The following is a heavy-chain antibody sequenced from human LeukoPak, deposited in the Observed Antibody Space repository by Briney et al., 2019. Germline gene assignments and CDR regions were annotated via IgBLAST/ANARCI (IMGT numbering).Heavy chain of an antibody. J-gene: IGHJ5*02. CDR2: IKQDGSEK. Sequence: GGSLRLSCAASGFTFSSYWMSWIRQAPGKGLEWVANIKQDGSEKYYVDSVKGRFTISRDNAKNSLYLQMNSLRAEDTAVYYCARDDCSSISCYHNWFDPWGQGTLVTVSS. CDR1: GFTFSSYW. D-gene: IGHD2-2*01. V-gene: IGHV3-7*01. CDR3: ARDDCSSISCYHNWFDP.